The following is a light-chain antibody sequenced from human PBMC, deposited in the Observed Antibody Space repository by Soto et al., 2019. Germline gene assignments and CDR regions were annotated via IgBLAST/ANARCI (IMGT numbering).Light chain of an antibody. CDR2: GAS. CDR3: QHYSTWLWT. CDR1: QSVSSK. J-gene: IGKJ1*01. Sequence: EIVMTQSPATLSVSPGERATLSCRASQSVSSKLAWYQQKPGQGPRLLIYGASTRATGIPARFSGSGSGTEFTLTIGSLQSEDFAVYYCQHYSTWLWTFGQGTKVEIK. V-gene: IGKV3-15*01.